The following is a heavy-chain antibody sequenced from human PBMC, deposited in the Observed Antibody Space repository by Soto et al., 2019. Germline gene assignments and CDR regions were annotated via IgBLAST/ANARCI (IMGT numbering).Heavy chain of an antibody. CDR1: GGSISGSSLY. CDR2: FYYSGST. J-gene: IGHJ4*02. V-gene: IGHV4-39*02. Sequence: PSETLSLTCTVSGGSISGSSLYWGWIRQPPGKGLEWIGSFYYSGSTYYNPSLKSRVTISVDTSKNHFSLKLSSVTAADTAVYYCARPYDGSYFDYWGQGTLVTVSS. D-gene: IGHD3-22*01. CDR3: ARPYDGSYFDY.